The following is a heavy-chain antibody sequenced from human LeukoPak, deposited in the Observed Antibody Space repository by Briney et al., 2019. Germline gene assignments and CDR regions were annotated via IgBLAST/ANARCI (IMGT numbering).Heavy chain of an antibody. CDR2: IYYSGST. Sequence: PSETLSLTCAVYGGSFSGYYWSWIRQPPGKGLEWIGSIYYSGSTYYNPSLKSRVTISVDTSKNQFSLKLSSVTATDTAVYYCARVLGEYYDILTGYYYWFDPWGQGTLVTVSS. J-gene: IGHJ5*02. CDR3: ARVLGEYYDILTGYYYWFDP. CDR1: GGSFSGYY. D-gene: IGHD3-9*01. V-gene: IGHV4-34*01.